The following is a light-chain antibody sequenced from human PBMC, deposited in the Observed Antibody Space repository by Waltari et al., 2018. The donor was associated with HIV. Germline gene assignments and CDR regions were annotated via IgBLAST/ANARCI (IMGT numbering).Light chain of an antibody. V-gene: IGLV3-1*01. Sequence: SYDLTQPPSVSVSPGQTARITCSGEKWSEKFVSWYQQKPGQSPMVVIYQASQRPSGIPERFSGSNSGNTATLAISGTHPMDEADYYCQTWDIATGVFGGGTKLTVL. CDR1: KWSEKF. J-gene: IGLJ3*02. CDR3: QTWDIATGV. CDR2: QAS.